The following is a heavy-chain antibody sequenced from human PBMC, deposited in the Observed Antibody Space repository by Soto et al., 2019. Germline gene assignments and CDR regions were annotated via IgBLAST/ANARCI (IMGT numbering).Heavy chain of an antibody. CDR2: IWYDGSKK. CDR1: GFTFSSFG. D-gene: IGHD3-3*01. CDR3: AGDASYYSLWSGYYPSRNGMDV. Sequence: QVQVVESGGGVVQPGRSLRLSCAASGFTFSSFGMHWVRQAPGKGLEWVSLIWYDGSKKSYGDSVKGRFTISRDNSRNTVNLQMNSLRADDTAVYYCAGDASYYSLWSGYYPSRNGMDVWGQGTTVTVSS. V-gene: IGHV3-33*01. J-gene: IGHJ6*02.